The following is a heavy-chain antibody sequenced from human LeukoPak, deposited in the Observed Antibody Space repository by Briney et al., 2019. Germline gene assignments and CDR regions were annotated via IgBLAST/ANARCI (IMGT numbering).Heavy chain of an antibody. J-gene: IGHJ6*03. Sequence: PSETLSLTCTVSGGSISSSSYYWGWIRQPPGKGLEWIGSIYYSGSTYYNPSLKSRVTISVDTSKNQFSLKLSSVTAADTAVYYCARCYYYYYYMDVWGKGTTVTISS. V-gene: IGHV4-39*01. CDR3: ARCYYYYYYMDV. CDR2: IYYSGST. CDR1: GGSISSSSYY.